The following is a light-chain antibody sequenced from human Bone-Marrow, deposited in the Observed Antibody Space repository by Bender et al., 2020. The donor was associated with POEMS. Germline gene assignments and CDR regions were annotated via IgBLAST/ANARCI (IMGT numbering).Light chain of an antibody. CDR1: SSDVGRFDF. J-gene: IGLJ2*01. V-gene: IGLV2-14*03. CDR2: DVT. Sequence: QSALTQPASVSGSPGQSITISCTGTSSDVGRFDFVSWFQQHPGKAPKLMIFDVTNRPSGVSNRFSGSKSGNTASLTISGLQAEDEADYYCSSCSLTNPPVIFGGGTKVTVL. CDR3: SSCSLTNPPVI.